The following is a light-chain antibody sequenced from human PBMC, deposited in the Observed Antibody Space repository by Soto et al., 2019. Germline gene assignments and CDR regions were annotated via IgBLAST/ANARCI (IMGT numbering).Light chain of an antibody. CDR2: DVG. Sequence: QSALTQPASVSGSPGQSITISCTGTSSDIGGFNRVSLYQQHPGKAPKLMIFDVGYRPSGVSNRFSASKSGNTASLTISGLQAEDEADYYCSSYTSSSTLLFGGGTKLTVL. J-gene: IGLJ2*01. CDR3: SSYTSSSTLL. CDR1: SSDIGGFNR. V-gene: IGLV2-14*01.